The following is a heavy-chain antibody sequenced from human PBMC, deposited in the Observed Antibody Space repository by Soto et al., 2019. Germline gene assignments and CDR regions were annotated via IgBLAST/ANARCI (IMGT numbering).Heavy chain of an antibody. CDR2: IYPGDSDT. J-gene: IGHJ5*02. Sequence: GESLKISCKGSGYSFTSYWIGWVRQMPGKGLEWMGIIYPGDSDTRYSPSFQGQVTISADKSISTAYLQWSSLKASDTAMYYCARHRITMVRGVISGWFDPWGQGTLVTVSS. CDR1: GYSFTSYW. D-gene: IGHD3-10*01. CDR3: ARHRITMVRGVISGWFDP. V-gene: IGHV5-51*01.